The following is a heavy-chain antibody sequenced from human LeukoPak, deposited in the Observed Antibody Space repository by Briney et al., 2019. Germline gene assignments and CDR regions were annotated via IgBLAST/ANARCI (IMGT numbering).Heavy chain of an antibody. Sequence: PSETLSLTCTVSGGSISSYYWSWIRQPPGKGLEWFGYIYDSGTTNYNPSLKSRVTISVDTSKNQFSLKLSSVTAADTAVYYCARVSWFPGTSSYYRDVWGKGTTATVSS. J-gene: IGHJ6*03. V-gene: IGHV4-59*01. CDR3: ARVSWFPGTSSYYRDV. CDR1: GGSISSYY. D-gene: IGHD1-1*01. CDR2: IYDSGTT.